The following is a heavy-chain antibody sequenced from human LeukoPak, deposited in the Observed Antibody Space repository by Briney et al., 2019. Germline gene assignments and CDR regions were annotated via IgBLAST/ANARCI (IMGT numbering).Heavy chain of an antibody. CDR2: IKQDGSEK. CDR1: GFTFSSYW. CDR3: ARDFGGRARLRYFDWSAGSYYFDY. V-gene: IGHV3-7*03. D-gene: IGHD3-9*01. J-gene: IGHJ4*02. Sequence: PGGSLRLSCAASGFTFSSYWMSWVRQAPGKGLEWVANIKQDGSEKYYADSVKGRFTISRDNAKDSLYLQMNSLRAEDTAVYYCARDFGGRARLRYFDWSAGSYYFDYWGQGTLVTVSS.